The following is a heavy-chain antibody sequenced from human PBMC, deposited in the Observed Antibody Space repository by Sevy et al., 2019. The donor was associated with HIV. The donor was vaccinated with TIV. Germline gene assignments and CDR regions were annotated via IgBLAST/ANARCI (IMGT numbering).Heavy chain of an antibody. V-gene: IGHV3-13*01. CDR2: IDNDGDT. Sequence: GGSLRLSCRASGFTFSNYDMHWVRQATGKGLEWVSGIDNDGDTYYPDSVKGLFTISRENGRDSLYLQMNSLRAGDTAVYYCARELYYGMDVWGQGTTVTVSS. J-gene: IGHJ6*02. CDR3: ARELYYGMDV. CDR1: GFTFSNYD. D-gene: IGHD3-10*01.